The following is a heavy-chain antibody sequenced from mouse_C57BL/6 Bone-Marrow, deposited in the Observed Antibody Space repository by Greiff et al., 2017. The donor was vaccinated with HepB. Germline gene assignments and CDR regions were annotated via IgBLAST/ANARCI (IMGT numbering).Heavy chain of an antibody. J-gene: IGHJ2*01. CDR1: GFNIKDDY. D-gene: IGHD1-1*01. CDR3: TTYYYGSSY. Sequence: EVQLQQSGAELVRPGASVKLSCTASGFNIKDDYMHWVKQRPEQGLEWIGWIDPENGDTEYASKFQGKATITADTSSNTAYLQLSSLTSEDTAVYYCTTYYYGSSYGGQGTTLTVSS. V-gene: IGHV14-4*01. CDR2: IDPENGDT.